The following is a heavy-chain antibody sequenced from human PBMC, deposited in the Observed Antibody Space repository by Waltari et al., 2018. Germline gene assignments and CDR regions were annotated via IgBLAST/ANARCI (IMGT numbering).Heavy chain of an antibody. CDR3: ARVHDYGAPRGAFDI. CDR2: ISPIFGTA. V-gene: IGHV1-69*01. CDR1: GGTFRSYA. Sequence: VQLVQSGAEVKKPGSSVKVSCKASGGTFRSYAISWVRQAPGQGLEWMGGISPIFGTANYAQKFQGRVTITADESTSTAYRELSSLRYEDTAVYYCARVHDYGAPRGAFDIWGQGTMVTVSS. D-gene: IGHD4-17*01. J-gene: IGHJ3*02.